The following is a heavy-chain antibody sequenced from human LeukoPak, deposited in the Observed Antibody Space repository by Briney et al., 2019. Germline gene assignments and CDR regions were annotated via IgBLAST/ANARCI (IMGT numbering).Heavy chain of an antibody. V-gene: IGHV3-30*02. CDR1: GLTFSSYG. D-gene: IGHD1-26*01. CDR2: IRYDGSNK. CDR3: ATLSIGSGSYNFDY. J-gene: IGHJ4*02. Sequence: GGSLRLSCAASGLTFSSYGMHWVRQAPGKGLEWVAFIRYDGSNKYYADSVKGRFAISRDNSKNTLYLQMNSLRAEDTAVYYCATLSIGSGSYNFDYWGQGTLVTVSS.